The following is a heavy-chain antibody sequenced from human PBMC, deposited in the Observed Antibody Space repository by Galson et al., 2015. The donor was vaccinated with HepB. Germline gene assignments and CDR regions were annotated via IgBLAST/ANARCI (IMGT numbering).Heavy chain of an antibody. CDR2: IIPIFGTA. CDR3: ARARGNYYDSSGYLSNYYGMDV. CDR1: GGTFSSYA. D-gene: IGHD3-22*01. Sequence: SVKVSCKASGGTFSSYAISWVRQAPGQGLEWMGGIIPIFGTANYAQKLQGRVTITADKSTSTAYMELSSLRSEDTAVYYCARARGNYYDSSGYLSNYYGMDVWGQGTTVTVSS. V-gene: IGHV1-69*06. J-gene: IGHJ6*02.